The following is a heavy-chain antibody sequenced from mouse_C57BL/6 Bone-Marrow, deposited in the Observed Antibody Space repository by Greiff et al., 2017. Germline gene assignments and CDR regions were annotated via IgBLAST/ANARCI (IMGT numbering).Heavy chain of an antibody. CDR3: ARDGYARGGYFDY. D-gene: IGHD2-2*01. CDR1: GFTFSSYA. CDR2: ISDGGSYT. V-gene: IGHV5-4*01. J-gene: IGHJ2*01. Sequence: DVKLVESGGGLVKPGGSLKLSCAASGFTFSSYAMSWVRQTPEKRLEWVATISDGGSYTYYPDNVKGRFTISRDNAKNNLYLQMSHLKSEDTAMYYCARDGYARGGYFDYWGQGTTLTVSS.